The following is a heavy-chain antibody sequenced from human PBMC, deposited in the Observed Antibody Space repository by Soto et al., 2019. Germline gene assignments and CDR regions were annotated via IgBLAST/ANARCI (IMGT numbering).Heavy chain of an antibody. CDR2: MNPNSGNT. Sequence: ASVKVSCKASGYTFTSYDINWVRQATGQGLEWMGWMNPNSGNTGYAQKFQGRVTMTRNTSISTAYMELSSLRSEDTAVYYCARGPAAAGYYNWFDPWGQGTLVTVSS. CDR1: GYTFTSYD. V-gene: IGHV1-8*01. J-gene: IGHJ5*02. CDR3: ARGPAAAGYYNWFDP. D-gene: IGHD6-13*01.